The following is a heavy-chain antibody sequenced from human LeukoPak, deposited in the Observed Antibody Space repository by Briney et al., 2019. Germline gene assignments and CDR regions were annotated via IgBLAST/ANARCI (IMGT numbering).Heavy chain of an antibody. J-gene: IGHJ4*02. Sequence: GRSLRLSCAASGFAFSSYAMHWVRQAPGKGLEWVAVISYDGSNKYYADSVKGRFTISRDNSKNTLYLQMNSLRAEDTAVYYCMDLGHSDWGQGTLVTVSS. D-gene: IGHD5-12*01. CDR3: MDLGHSD. V-gene: IGHV3-30*04. CDR2: ISYDGSNK. CDR1: GFAFSSYA.